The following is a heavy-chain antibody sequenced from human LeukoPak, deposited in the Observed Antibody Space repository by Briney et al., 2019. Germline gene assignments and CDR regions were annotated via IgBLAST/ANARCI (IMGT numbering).Heavy chain of an antibody. D-gene: IGHD3-22*01. Sequence: GGSLRLSCAASGFTFNDYGMSWVRQAPGKGLEWVSGINWNGGRKGYADSVKGRFTISRDNAKNCLYLQMNSLRAEDTAIYYCARNFGGGDSSGPYFWGQGTLVTVSS. J-gene: IGHJ4*02. CDR1: GFTFNDYG. V-gene: IGHV3-20*04. CDR3: ARNFGGGDSSGPYF. CDR2: INWNGGRK.